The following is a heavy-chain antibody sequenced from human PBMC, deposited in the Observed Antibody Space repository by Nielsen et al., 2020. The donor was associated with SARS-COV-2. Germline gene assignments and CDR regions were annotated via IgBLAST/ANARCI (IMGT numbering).Heavy chain of an antibody. CDR3: ARRYYYGSGSYYDNWFDP. D-gene: IGHD3-10*01. Sequence: VRQMPGKGLEWMGIIYPGDSDTRYSPSFQGQVTISADKSISTAYLQWSSLKASGTAMYYCARRYYYGSGSYYDNWFDPWGQGTLVTVSS. CDR2: IYPGDSDT. J-gene: IGHJ5*02. V-gene: IGHV5-51*01.